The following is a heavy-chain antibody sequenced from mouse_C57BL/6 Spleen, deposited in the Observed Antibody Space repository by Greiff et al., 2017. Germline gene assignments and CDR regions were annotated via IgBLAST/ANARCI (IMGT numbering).Heavy chain of an antibody. CDR1: GFSFTSYG. CDR2: IWSGGST. D-gene: IGHD2-3*01. J-gene: IGHJ2*01. CDR3: AKSGDGYCFDY. V-gene: IGHV2-5*01. Sequence: VQLQQSGPGLVQPSQSLSITCTASGFSFTSYGVHWVRQSPGKGLEWLGVIWSGGSTDYNAAFMSRLSTTKENSKSKVFFKMNSLQAYDTSIYYCAKSGDGYCFDYWGQGTTLTVSS.